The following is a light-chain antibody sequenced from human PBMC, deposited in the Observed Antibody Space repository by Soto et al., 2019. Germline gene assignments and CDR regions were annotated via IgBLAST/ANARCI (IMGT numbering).Light chain of an antibody. Sequence: DIQMTQSPSTLSGSLGDRVTITCRASQTISSWLAWYQQKPGKAPKLLIYKASTLKSGVPSRFSGSGSGTEFTLTISSLQSEDFAIYYCQQYHIWLTFGGGTKVDIK. CDR2: KAS. CDR1: QTISSW. V-gene: IGKV1-5*03. J-gene: IGKJ4*01. CDR3: QQYHIWLT.